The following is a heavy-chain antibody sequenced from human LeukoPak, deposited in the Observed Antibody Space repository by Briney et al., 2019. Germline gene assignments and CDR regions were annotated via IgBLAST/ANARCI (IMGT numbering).Heavy chain of an antibody. CDR3: ARSWAGMYYPFYYFDY. D-gene: IGHD1-26*01. Sequence: PSDTLSLTCAVYGGSLSGYYWSWIRQSPEKGLEWIAEINYSGNINYNPSLQSRLTISIDTSESQFSLVLRSVTVADTAVYYCARSWAGMYYPFYYFDYWGQGTLVSVSS. CDR1: GGSLSGYY. J-gene: IGHJ4*02. CDR2: INYSGNI. V-gene: IGHV4-34*01.